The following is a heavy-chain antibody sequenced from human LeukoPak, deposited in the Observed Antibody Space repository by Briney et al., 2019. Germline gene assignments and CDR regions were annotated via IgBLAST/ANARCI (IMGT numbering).Heavy chain of an antibody. J-gene: IGHJ4*02. Sequence: GGSLRLSCATSGFTFSAYSMIWVRQTPGKGLECLSYITSSSDSIHYADSVRGRFSVSRDNAKNSLYLQMNSLRDEDTAVYYCARDPGYSRPSSYGYFDHWGQGTLATVSS. CDR1: GFTFSAYS. D-gene: IGHD1-26*01. CDR2: ITSSSDSI. CDR3: ARDPGYSRPSSYGYFDH. V-gene: IGHV3-48*02.